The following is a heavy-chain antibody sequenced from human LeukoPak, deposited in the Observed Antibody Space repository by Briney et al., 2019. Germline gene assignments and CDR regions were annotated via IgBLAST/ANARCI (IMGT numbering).Heavy chain of an antibody. CDR1: GFTFSSYA. J-gene: IGHJ4*02. CDR3: ARASDIVVVTAMPLAGYFDY. CDR2: ISYDGSNK. Sequence: PGGSLRLSCAASGFTFSSYAMHWVRQAPGKGLEWVAVISYDGSNKYYADSVKGRFTISRDNSKNTLYLQMNSLRAEDTAVYYCARASDIVVVTAMPLAGYFDYWGQGTLVTVSS. V-gene: IGHV3-30-3*01. D-gene: IGHD2-21*02.